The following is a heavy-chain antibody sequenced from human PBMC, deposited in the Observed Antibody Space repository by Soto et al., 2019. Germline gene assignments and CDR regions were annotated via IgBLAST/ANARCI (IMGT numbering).Heavy chain of an antibody. V-gene: IGHV1-69*01. D-gene: IGHD2-2*01. CDR3: ARSQGSSTSLEIYYYYYYGMDV. J-gene: IGHJ6*04. Sequence: QVQLVQSGAEVKKPGSSVKVSCKASGGTFSNYAISWVRQAPGQGLEWMGGIIPISGTANYAQKFQGRVTINACECTSTAYMELSSLRSEDTAVYYCARSQGSSTSLEIYYYYYYGMDVWGKGTTVTVSS. CDR1: GGTFSNYA. CDR2: IIPISGTA.